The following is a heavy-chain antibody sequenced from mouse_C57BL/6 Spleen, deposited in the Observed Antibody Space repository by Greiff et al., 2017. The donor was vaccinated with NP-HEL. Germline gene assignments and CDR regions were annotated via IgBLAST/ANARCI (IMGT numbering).Heavy chain of an antibody. D-gene: IGHD2-1*01. CDR1: GFKIKDYY. CDR2: IDPEDGET. CDR3: SHSPDGNDYWYFDV. Sequence: EVKLLESGAELVKPGASVKLSCTASGFKIKDYYMHWVKQRTEQGLEWIGRIDPEDGETKYAQKFQGKATITADTSSNTAYLQLSSLTSEDTAVYYCSHSPDGNDYWYFDVWGTGTTVTVSS. V-gene: IGHV14-2*01. J-gene: IGHJ1*03.